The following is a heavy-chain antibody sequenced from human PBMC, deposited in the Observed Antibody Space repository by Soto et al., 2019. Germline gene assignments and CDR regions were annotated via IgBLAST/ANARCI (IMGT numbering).Heavy chain of an antibody. CDR1: GVTFCSYS. J-gene: IGHJ4*02. Sequence: GGSLRLSCAASGVTFCSYSMNWVRQAPGKGLEWVSSISSSSSYIYYADSVKGRFTISRDNAKNSLYLQMNSLRAEDTAVYYCARGVAGIYLVYWGQGTLVTVSS. CDR3: ARGVAGIYLVY. V-gene: IGHV3-21*01. CDR2: ISSSSSYI. D-gene: IGHD6-19*01.